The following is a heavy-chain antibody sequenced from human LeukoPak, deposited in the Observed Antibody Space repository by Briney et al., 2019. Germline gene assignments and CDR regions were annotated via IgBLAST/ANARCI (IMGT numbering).Heavy chain of an antibody. CDR1: GISLSTSGVG. CDR3: AHSAVAGMFDY. J-gene: IGHJ4*02. V-gene: IGHV2-5*01. CDR2: IYWNDDK. D-gene: IGHD6-19*01. Sequence: SGPTLVNPTQTLALTCTFSGISLSTSGVGVGWIRQPPGKALEWLALIYWNDDKRYSPSLKSRLTITKETYKNQVVLTVTNMDAGDTATYYCAHSAVAGMFDYWGQGTLVTVSS.